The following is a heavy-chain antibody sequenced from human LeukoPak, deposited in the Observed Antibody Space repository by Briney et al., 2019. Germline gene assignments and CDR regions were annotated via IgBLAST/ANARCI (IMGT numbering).Heavy chain of an antibody. CDR3: ATANW. CDR2: IYSAGNT. CDR1: GFTVNSYY. D-gene: IGHD4/OR15-4a*01. J-gene: IGHJ4*02. Sequence: QTGGSLRLSCAASGFTVNSYYMSWVRQAPGKGLEWISVIYSAGNTYYADSVMGRFTISRDISKNTLYLQMDSLRAGDTAIYYCATANWWGQGTLVTVSS. V-gene: IGHV3-53*01.